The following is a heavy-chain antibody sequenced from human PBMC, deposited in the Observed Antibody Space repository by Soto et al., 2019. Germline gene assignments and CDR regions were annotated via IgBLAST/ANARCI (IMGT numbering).Heavy chain of an antibody. Sequence: ASVKVSCKASGGTFNSHAISWVRQAPGQGLEWMGGIIPIFSTANYAQKFQGRVTITADKSTSTAYMELSSLRSEDTAVYYCAWDHSCTWRSTMVVWGQGATLTVSS. CDR1: GGTFNSHA. CDR2: IIPIFSTA. J-gene: IGHJ6*02. D-gene: IGHD2-2*01. CDR3: AWDHSCTWRSTMVV. V-gene: IGHV1-69*06.